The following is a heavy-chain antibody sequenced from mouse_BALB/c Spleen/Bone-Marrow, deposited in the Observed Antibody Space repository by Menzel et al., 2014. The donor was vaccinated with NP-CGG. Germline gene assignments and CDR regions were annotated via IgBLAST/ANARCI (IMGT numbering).Heavy chain of an antibody. J-gene: IGHJ2*01. CDR1: GYAFSVYW. CDR3: ARGGISVDY. V-gene: IGHV1-80*01. CDR2: IYPGDGDT. Sequence: VKLVESGAELVRPGSSVKISCKASGYAFSVYWMNWVKQRPGQGLEWIGQIYPGDGDTNYNGKFKGRATLTADKSSNTAYMQLSSLTSEDSAVYFCARGGISVDYWGQGTTLTASS.